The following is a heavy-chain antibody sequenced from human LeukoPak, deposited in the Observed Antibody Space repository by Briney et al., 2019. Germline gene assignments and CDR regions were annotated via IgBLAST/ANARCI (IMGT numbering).Heavy chain of an antibody. D-gene: IGHD3-3*01. V-gene: IGHV5-51*01. CDR3: ARHVRGRGRWSGYYTDLDY. CDR1: GYSINNYW. CDR2: IYPADSDI. Sequence: PGESLKISCKGSGYSINNYWIGWVRQMPRKGLEWMGIIYPADSDIRYSPSFQGQVTISADKSISTAYLQWSSLKASDTAMYYCARHVRGRGRWSGYYTDLDYWGQGTLVTVSS. J-gene: IGHJ4*02.